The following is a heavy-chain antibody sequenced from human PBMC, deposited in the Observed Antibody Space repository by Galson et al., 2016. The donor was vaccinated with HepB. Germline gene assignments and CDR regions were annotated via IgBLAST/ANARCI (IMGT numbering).Heavy chain of an antibody. CDR1: GGSISSGGYS. CDR3: AKGKGRGGFDY. Sequence: TLSLTCAVSGGSISSGGYSWSWIRQPPGKGLEWIGYIYHTGSTYYNPSLKSRVTISVDTSKNQFSLKLISVTAADTAVYYCAKGKGRGGFDYWGQGTLVTVSS. D-gene: IGHD3-10*01. V-gene: IGHV4-30-2*01. J-gene: IGHJ4*02. CDR2: IYHTGST.